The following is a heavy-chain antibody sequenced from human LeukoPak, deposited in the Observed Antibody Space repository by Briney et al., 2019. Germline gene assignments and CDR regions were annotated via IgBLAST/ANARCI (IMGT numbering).Heavy chain of an antibody. CDR3: ARGIGSSSWPFDY. D-gene: IGHD6-13*01. CDR1: GFTFSSYW. V-gene: IGHV3-30-3*01. Sequence: PGGSLRLSCAASGFTFSSYWMHWVRQAPGKGLEWVAVISYDGSNKYYADSVKGRFTISRDNSKNTLYLQMNSLRAEDTAVYYCARGIGSSSWPFDYWGQGTLVTVSS. J-gene: IGHJ4*02. CDR2: ISYDGSNK.